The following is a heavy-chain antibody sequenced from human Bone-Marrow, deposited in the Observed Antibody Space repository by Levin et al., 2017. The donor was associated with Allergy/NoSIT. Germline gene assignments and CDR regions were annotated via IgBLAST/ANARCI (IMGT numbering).Heavy chain of an antibody. J-gene: IGHJ1*01. CDR3: ARDPGSSWFFFQH. CDR2: ISSSSSYI. CDR1: GFTFSSYS. V-gene: IGHV3-21*01. D-gene: IGHD6-13*01. Sequence: GGSLRLSCAASGFTFSSYSMNWVRQAPGKGLEWVSSISSSSSYIYYADSVKGRFTISRDNAKNSLYLQMNSLRAEDTAVYYCARDPGSSWFFFQHWGQGTLVTVSS.